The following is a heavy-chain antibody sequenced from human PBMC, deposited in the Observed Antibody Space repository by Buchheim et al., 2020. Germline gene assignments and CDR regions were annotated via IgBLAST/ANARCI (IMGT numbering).Heavy chain of an antibody. CDR2: VYNTGST. Sequence: QVQLQESGPGLVKPSETLSLTCNVSGDSMNNHYWSWIRQPAGRGLEWIGDVYNTGSTSTNPSLASRVSVSIDTSKNQLSLRLSSVTAADTGAYYCAREKTSGYYQHHAFDLWGQGT. D-gene: IGHD3-22*01. J-gene: IGHJ3*01. CDR3: AREKTSGYYQHHAFDL. V-gene: IGHV4-4*07. CDR1: GDSMNNHY.